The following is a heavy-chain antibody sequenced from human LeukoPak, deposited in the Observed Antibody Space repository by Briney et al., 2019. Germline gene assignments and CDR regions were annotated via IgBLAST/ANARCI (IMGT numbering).Heavy chain of an antibody. J-gene: IGHJ6*03. D-gene: IGHD2-15*01. CDR2: IYYSGRT. V-gene: IGHV4-34*01. CDR1: GGSFSGYY. Sequence: SETLSLTCAVYGGSFSGYYWGWIRQPPGKGLEWIGSIYYSGRTDYNPSLKSRVTISVDTSKNQFSLKLSSVTAADTAVYYCARSVEGYCSGGSCYSYYYYMDVWGKGTTVTVSS. CDR3: ARSVEGYCSGGSCYSYYYYMDV.